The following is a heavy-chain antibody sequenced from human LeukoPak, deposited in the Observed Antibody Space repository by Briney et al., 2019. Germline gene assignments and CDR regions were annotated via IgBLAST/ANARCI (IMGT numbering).Heavy chain of an antibody. J-gene: IGHJ4*02. CDR2: ISSSSSYI. V-gene: IGHV3-21*01. D-gene: IGHD2-8*01. Sequence: GGSLRLSCAASGFTFSSYSMNWVRQAPGKGLEWVSSISSSSSYIYYADSVKGRFTISRDNAKKSLFLQIKSLRAEDTAVYYCAREKALMGYFDYWGQGTLVTVSS. CDR3: AREKALMGYFDY. CDR1: GFTFSSYS.